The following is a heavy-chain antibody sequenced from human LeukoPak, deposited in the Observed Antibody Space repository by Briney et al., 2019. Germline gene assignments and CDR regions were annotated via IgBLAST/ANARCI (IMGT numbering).Heavy chain of an antibody. J-gene: IGHJ5*02. D-gene: IGHD3-10*01. V-gene: IGHV1-18*01. Sequence: ASVKVSCKASGYTFTSYGISWVRQAPGQGLEWMGWISAYNGNINYAQKLQGRVTMTTDTSTSTAYMELRSLRSDDTAVYYCARHLWFGELYCFDPWGQGTLVTVSS. CDR1: GYTFTSYG. CDR2: ISAYNGNI. CDR3: ARHLWFGELYCFDP.